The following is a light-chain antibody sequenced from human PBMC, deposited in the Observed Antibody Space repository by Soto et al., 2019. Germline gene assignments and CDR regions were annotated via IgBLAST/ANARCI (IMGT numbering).Light chain of an antibody. CDR2: DVT. V-gene: IGLV2-14*01. J-gene: IGLJ2*01. CDR1: SSDIGGYNY. CDR3: RSSSGSTTHIL. Sequence: QSVLTQPASVSGSPGQSITISCTGSSSDIGGYNYVSWYQQHPGKAPKLIIYDVTYRPSGFSYRFSASKSGSTASLTISGLQPEDEADYYCRSSSGSTTHILFGGGTKLTVL.